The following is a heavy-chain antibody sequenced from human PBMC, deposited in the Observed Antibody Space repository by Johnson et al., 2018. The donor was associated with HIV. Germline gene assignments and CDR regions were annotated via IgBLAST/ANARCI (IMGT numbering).Heavy chain of an antibody. J-gene: IGHJ3*02. Sequence: QVQLVESGGGLVKPGGSLRLSCAASGFTFCDYYMSWIRKAPGKGLEWVSYICSSGSTIYYADSVKGRFTISRDNAKNSLYLQMNSLRAEDTAVYYCARVVSDDNFWSGGRAFDIWGQGTMVTVSS. CDR1: GFTFCDYY. V-gene: IGHV3-11*04. CDR3: ARVVSDDNFWSGGRAFDI. D-gene: IGHD3-3*01. CDR2: ICSSGSTI.